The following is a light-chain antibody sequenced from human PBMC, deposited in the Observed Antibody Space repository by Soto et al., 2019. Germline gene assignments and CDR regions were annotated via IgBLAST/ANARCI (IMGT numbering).Light chain of an antibody. CDR3: QQRSSWQLT. Sequence: EIVWTQSPGNLSLSPGYSATLSCRASQDITTYLAWYQQTTGQDPRLFIYDTFNRVSGVQDRFSGSGSGTVFTLTINNVAPEESAIYDCQQRSSWQLTVGGLTKVEIK. J-gene: IGKJ4*01. V-gene: IGKV3-11*01. CDR1: QDITTY. CDR2: DTF.